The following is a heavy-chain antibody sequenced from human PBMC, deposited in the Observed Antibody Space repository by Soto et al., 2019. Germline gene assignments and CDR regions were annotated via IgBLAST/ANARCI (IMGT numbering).Heavy chain of an antibody. D-gene: IGHD3-16*02. J-gene: IGHJ4*02. V-gene: IGHV3-23*01. Sequence: EVQLLESGGGLVQPGGSLRLSCTASGFTFSSFAMTWVRQAPGKGLEWVSAISGSSGHTYYADSVKGRFTISRDNSKNTLYFLMDSLSAEDTAVYYCAKGPSENIWGSYLRYYDYWGQGSLVTVSS. CDR2: ISGSSGHT. CDR3: AKGPSENIWGSYLRYYDY. CDR1: GFTFSSFA.